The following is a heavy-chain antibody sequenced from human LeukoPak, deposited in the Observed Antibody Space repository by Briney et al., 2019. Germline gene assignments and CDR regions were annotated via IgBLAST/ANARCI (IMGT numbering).Heavy chain of an antibody. D-gene: IGHD6-6*01. CDR3: ARQMGSSSSGVFDY. CDR2: INPNSGGT. CDR1: GYTFTGYY. Sequence: RASVKVSCKASGYTFTGYYMHWVRQAPGQGLEWMGWINPNSGGTNYAQKFQGRVTMTRDTSISTAYMELSRLRSDDTAVYYCARQMGSSSSGVFDYWGQGTLVTVSS. V-gene: IGHV1-2*02. J-gene: IGHJ4*02.